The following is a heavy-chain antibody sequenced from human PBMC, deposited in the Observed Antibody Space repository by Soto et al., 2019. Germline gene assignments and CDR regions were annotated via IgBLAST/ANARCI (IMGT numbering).Heavy chain of an antibody. V-gene: IGHV1-18*01. CDR1: GYTFSNYG. J-gene: IGHJ4*02. CDR2: ISGYNGNT. D-gene: IGHD3-10*01. Sequence: QVQLVQSGAEAKKPGASVKVSCKTSGYTFSNYGITWVRQAPGQGLEWMGWISGYNGNTNYAQKLQGRVTMTTDTSTSTAYMELRSLRSDDTAIYYCARDISMVRDWGQGTLVTVSS. CDR3: ARDISMVRD.